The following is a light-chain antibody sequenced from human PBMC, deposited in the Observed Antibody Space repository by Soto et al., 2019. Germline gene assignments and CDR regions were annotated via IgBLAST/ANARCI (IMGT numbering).Light chain of an antibody. CDR1: QSVSSY. V-gene: IGKV3-11*01. Sequence: EIVLSQSPATLSLSPGDRATLSCRASQSVSSYLAWYQQKPGQAPRLLIYDASDRATGIPARFSGSGSGTDFTLPISSLEPEDFAVYYCQQRSNWPRTFGQGTKVEIK. CDR3: QQRSNWPRT. J-gene: IGKJ1*01. CDR2: DAS.